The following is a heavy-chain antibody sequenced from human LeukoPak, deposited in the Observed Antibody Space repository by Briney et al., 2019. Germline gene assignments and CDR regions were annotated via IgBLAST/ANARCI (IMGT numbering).Heavy chain of an antibody. J-gene: IGHJ4*02. D-gene: IGHD1-1*01. CDR3: ARDGMDV. Sequence: ASVTVSRKASVYTFTSYCISWVRQAPGQGLEWVGLISAYNCYINYPQKLQGRVTMTTDTSASTDYMKLRSLRSDDTAVYYCARDGMDVWGQGTLVTVSS. V-gene: IGHV1-18*04. CDR2: ISAYNCYI. CDR1: VYTFTSYC.